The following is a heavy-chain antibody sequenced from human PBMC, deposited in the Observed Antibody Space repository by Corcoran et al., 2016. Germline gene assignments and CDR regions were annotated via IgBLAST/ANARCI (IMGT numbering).Heavy chain of an antibody. CDR2: IKTKFEGGAT. J-gene: IGHJ6*02. D-gene: IGHD2-2*01. CDR1: GLTLSDAW. Sequence: EVQLVESGGGLVWPGGSLRLSCAGSGLTLSDAWMNWVRQAPGKGLEWVGRIKTKFEGGATDYPAPVKGRFTISRDDSKNTLYLQMNSLKTEATAVYYCAADSSSTSDAGLDVWGQGTTVTVSS. V-gene: IGHV3-15*07. CDR3: AADSSSTSDAGLDV.